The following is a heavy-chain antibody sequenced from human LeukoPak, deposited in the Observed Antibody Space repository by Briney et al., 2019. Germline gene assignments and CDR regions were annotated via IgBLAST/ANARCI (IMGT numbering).Heavy chain of an antibody. D-gene: IGHD6-13*01. CDR1: GFTFSSYG. V-gene: IGHV3-30*02. CDR3: AKDLVGSSWTKQFNWFDP. J-gene: IGHJ5*02. Sequence: GGSLRLSCTASGFTFSSYGMHWVRQTPGKGLEWVAYIQYDGSNQQYADSVKGRFSISRDNSKNTLYLQMNSLRAEDTAVYYCAKDLVGSSWTKQFNWFDPWGQGTLVTVSS. CDR2: IQYDGSNQ.